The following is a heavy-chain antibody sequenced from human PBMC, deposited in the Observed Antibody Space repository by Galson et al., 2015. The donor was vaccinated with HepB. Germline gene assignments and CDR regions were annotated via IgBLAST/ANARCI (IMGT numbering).Heavy chain of an antibody. CDR3: ASAKVYYYDSSGHYPNFDY. J-gene: IGHJ4*02. D-gene: IGHD3-22*01. V-gene: IGHV1-69*13. CDR1: GGTFSNYA. CDR2: IIPIFGTA. Sequence: SVKVSCKASGGTFSNYAINWVRQAPGQGLACMGGIIPIFGTANYAQKFQGRVTITADESTSKAYMELSSLRSEDTAVYYCASAKVYYYDSSGHYPNFDYWGQGTLVTVSS.